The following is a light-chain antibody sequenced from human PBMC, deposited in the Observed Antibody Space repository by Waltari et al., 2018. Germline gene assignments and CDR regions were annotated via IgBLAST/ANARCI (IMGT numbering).Light chain of an antibody. CDR2: AAS. V-gene: IGKV1-39*01. J-gene: IGKJ2*01. Sequence: DIQMTQSPSSLSASVGDRVTITCRASQSIISYLNWFQQKPGKAPKLLIYAASSLQSGVPSRFSGSGSGTDFTLTISSLQPEDFAAYYCQQSYGTPYTFGQGTKLEIK. CDR1: QSIISY. CDR3: QQSYGTPYT.